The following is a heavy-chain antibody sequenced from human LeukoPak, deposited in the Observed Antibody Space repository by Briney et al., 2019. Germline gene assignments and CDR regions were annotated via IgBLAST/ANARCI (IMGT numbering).Heavy chain of an antibody. D-gene: IGHD3-16*01. CDR1: GGSVSSGSYY. CDR2: IYYSGST. J-gene: IGHJ3*02. V-gene: IGHV4-61*01. CDR3: AREMLRTYDAFDI. Sequence: SETLSLTCTVSGGSVSSGSYYWSWIRQPPGKGLEWIVYIYYSGSTNYNPSLKSRVTISVDTSKNQFSLKLSSVTAADTAVYYCAREMLRTYDAFDIWGQGTMVTVSS.